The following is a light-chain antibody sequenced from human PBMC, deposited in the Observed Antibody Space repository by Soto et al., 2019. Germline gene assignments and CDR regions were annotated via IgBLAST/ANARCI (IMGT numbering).Light chain of an antibody. Sequence: EIVLTQSPGTLSFSPGERATLSCRASQSVSSSYLAWYQQKHGQAPRLLIYGASSRATGIRARFSGSGSGTDFTLTISRLEPEDFAVYYCQQYGSSPRTFGQGNKLEIK. V-gene: IGKV3-20*01. CDR2: GAS. J-gene: IGKJ2*01. CDR3: QQYGSSPRT. CDR1: QSVSSSY.